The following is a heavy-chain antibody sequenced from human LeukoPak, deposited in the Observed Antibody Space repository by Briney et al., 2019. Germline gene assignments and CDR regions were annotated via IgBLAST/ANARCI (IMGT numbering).Heavy chain of an antibody. CDR2: IKPDGSEK. CDR1: GLTFSSYW. V-gene: IGHV3-7*01. J-gene: IGHJ4*02. Sequence: GGSLRLSCAASGLTFSSYWMTWVRQAPGKGLEWVANIKPDGSEKNYVDSVKGRFTISRDDARNSLYLQMNSLRAEDTAVYYCAGILWWNKGFDYWGQGTLVTASS. D-gene: IGHD2-21*01. CDR3: AGILWWNKGFDY.